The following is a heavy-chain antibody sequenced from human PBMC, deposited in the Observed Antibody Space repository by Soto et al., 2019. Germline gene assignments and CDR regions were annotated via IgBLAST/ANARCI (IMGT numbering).Heavy chain of an antibody. Sequence: GGSLRLSCAASGFTFSSYSMNWVRQAPGKGLEWVSSISSSSSYIYYADSVKGRFTISRDNAKNSLYLQMNSLRAEDTAVYYCARDSGGARVGATVDYWGQGTLVTVSS. CDR1: GFTFSSYS. J-gene: IGHJ4*02. D-gene: IGHD1-26*01. CDR3: ARDSGGARVGATVDY. CDR2: ISSSSSYI. V-gene: IGHV3-21*01.